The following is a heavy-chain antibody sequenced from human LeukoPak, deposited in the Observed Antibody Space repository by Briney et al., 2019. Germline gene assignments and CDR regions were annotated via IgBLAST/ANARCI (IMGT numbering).Heavy chain of an antibody. CDR3: ARFSVELRGGYYFDY. V-gene: IGHV1-69*13. J-gene: IGHJ4*02. D-gene: IGHD1-7*01. CDR2: IIPIFGTA. Sequence: SVKVSCKASGGTFTSYAISWVRQAPGQGLEWMGGIIPIFGTANYAQKFQGRVTITADESTSTAYMELSSLRSEDTAVYYCARFSVELRGGYYFDYWGQGTLVTVSS. CDR1: GGTFTSYA.